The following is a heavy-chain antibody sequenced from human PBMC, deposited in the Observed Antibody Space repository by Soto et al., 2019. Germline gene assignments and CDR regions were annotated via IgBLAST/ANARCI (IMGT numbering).Heavy chain of an antibody. CDR2: ISNYNGDT. CDR3: ARGDSTGSPTGWFDP. D-gene: IGHD6-19*01. V-gene: IGHV1-18*04. J-gene: IGHJ5*02. CDR1: GYTFTRYS. Sequence: QVQLVQSGAEVRKPGASVQVSCKASGYTFTRYSINWVRQAPGQGLEWVGWISNYNGDTKYAEKFQGRVTLTTDTFTTTSYMDLRSLTSDDTAMYFCARGDSTGSPTGWFDPWGQGTLVIVLS.